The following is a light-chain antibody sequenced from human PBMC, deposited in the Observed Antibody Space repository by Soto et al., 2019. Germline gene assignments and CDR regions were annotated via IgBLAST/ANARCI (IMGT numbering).Light chain of an antibody. V-gene: IGLV1-40*01. J-gene: IGLJ2*01. CDR2: GNS. CDR1: SSNIGAGFD. Sequence: QSVLTQPPSVSGAPGQRVTISCTGSSSNIGAGFDVHWYHQIAGTAPKLLIYGNSNRPSGVPDRFSGSKSGTSASLAISGLRSEDEADYFCSATDDSLGGPVFGGGTKLTVL. CDR3: SATDDSLGGPV.